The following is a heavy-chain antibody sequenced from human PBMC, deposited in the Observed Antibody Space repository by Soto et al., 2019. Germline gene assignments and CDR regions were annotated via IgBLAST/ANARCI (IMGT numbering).Heavy chain of an antibody. J-gene: IGHJ6*02. Sequence: ASVKVSCKASGGTFSSYAISWVRQAPGQGLEWMGGIIPIFGTANYAQKFQGRVTITADESTSTAYMELSSLRSEDTAVYYCARENYYDSSGYSIDYGMDVWGQGTTVTVSS. D-gene: IGHD3-22*01. CDR3: ARENYYDSSGYSIDYGMDV. CDR1: GGTFSSYA. CDR2: IIPIFGTA. V-gene: IGHV1-69*13.